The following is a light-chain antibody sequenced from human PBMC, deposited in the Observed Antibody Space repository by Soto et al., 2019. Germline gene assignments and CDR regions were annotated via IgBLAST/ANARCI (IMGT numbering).Light chain of an antibody. CDR1: SSDVGGYDY. V-gene: IGLV2-8*01. J-gene: IGLJ1*01. Sequence: QSAPTQPPSASGSPGQSVTISCTGTSSDVGGYDYVSWYQQHPGKAPKLMIYEVSKRPSGVPDRFSGSKSGNTASLTVSGLQAEDEADYYCSSYAGSSTYVFGTGTKVTVL. CDR3: SSYAGSSTYV. CDR2: EVS.